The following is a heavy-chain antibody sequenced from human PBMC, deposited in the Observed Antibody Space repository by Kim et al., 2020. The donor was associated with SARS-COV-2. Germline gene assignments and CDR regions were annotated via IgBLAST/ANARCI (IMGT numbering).Heavy chain of an antibody. D-gene: IGHD3-10*01. CDR2: INTNTGNP. J-gene: IGHJ4*02. CDR3: ARGPGPFDY. V-gene: IGHV7-4-1*02. Sequence: ASVKVSCKASGYSFSSKTINWVRQAPGQGLEWMGWINTNTGNPAYAQGFTGRFVFSLDTSVSTAYVQISSLKAEDTAVYYCARGPGPFDYWGQGTLVTVSS. CDR1: GYSFSSKT.